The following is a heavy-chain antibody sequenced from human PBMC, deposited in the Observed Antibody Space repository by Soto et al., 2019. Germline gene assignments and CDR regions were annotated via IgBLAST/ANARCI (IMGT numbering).Heavy chain of an antibody. CDR3: ARAQGSGFLVS. Sequence: QVQLQESGPGLVKPSQPLSLTCTVSGGSISSVDYYWSWILQPPGKGLECIGYIYYGGSTYYNPSLKSRVTISVDTSKNQFSLKLSSVTAADTAVYYWARAQGSGFLVSWGQGTLVTVSS. V-gene: IGHV4-30-4*01. CDR2: IYYGGST. CDR1: GGSISSVDYY. D-gene: IGHD3-10*01. J-gene: IGHJ4*02.